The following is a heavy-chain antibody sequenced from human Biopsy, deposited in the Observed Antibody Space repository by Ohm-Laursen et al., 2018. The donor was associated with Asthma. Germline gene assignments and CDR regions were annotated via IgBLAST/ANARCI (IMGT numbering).Heavy chain of an antibody. CDR2: ISVYNGNT. CDR1: GYTFNSAG. V-gene: IGHV1-18*01. CDR3: ARAVDYSHYYGIDV. J-gene: IGHJ6*02. D-gene: IGHD3-10*01. Sequence: ASVKVSCKTSGYTFNSAGITWVRQAPGQGLEWVEWISVYNGNTKVAQKLQDRVTMITDTSTSTAYMELRSLRSDDTAVYFCARAVDYSHYYGIDVWGQGTTVTVS.